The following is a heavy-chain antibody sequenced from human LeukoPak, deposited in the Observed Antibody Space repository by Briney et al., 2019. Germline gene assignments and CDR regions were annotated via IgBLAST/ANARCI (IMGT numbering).Heavy chain of an antibody. Sequence: ASVKVSCKASGYTFTGYYMHWVRQAPGQGLEWMGWINPNSGGTNYAQKFQGRVTMTRDTPISTAYMELSRLRSDDTAVYYCARSSLRFLTYYYYGMGVWGQGTTVTVSS. D-gene: IGHD3-3*01. CDR2: INPNSGGT. CDR3: ARSSLRFLTYYYYGMGV. CDR1: GYTFTGYY. V-gene: IGHV1-2*02. J-gene: IGHJ6*02.